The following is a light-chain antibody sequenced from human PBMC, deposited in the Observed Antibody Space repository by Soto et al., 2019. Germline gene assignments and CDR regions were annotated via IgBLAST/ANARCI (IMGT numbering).Light chain of an antibody. CDR3: QQYNSYPIT. CDR1: QTISSW. V-gene: IGKV1-5*01. CDR2: AAS. J-gene: IGKJ5*01. Sequence: DIQMTQSPSTLSGSVGDRVTITCRASQTISSWLAWYQQKPGKAPKLLIYAASTLQSGVPSRFSGSGSGTDFSLTISSLQPEDFATYYCQQYNSYPITFGQGTRLEIK.